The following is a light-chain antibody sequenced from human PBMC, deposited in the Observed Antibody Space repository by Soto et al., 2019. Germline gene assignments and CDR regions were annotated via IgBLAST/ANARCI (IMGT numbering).Light chain of an antibody. CDR2: DNS. V-gene: IGLV1-51*01. Sequence: QSVLTQSSSVSAAAGQKVSISCSGSYSNIGSNFVSWYQHFTGSAPKLVIYDNSQRPSGIPDRFSGSKSGSSATLGITGLQTGDEADYYCGTCDSSLSVVVFGGGTKLTVL. J-gene: IGLJ2*01. CDR3: GTCDSSLSVVV. CDR1: YSNIGSNF.